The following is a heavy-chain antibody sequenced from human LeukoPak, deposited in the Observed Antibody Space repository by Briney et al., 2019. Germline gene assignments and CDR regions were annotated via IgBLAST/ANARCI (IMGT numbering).Heavy chain of an antibody. D-gene: IGHD6-13*01. J-gene: IGHJ4*02. Sequence: SSETLSLTCTVSGGSISSSSYYWGWIRQPPGKGLEWIGSIYYSGSTYYNPSLKSRVTISVDTSKNQFSLKLSSVTAADTAVDYCARLAYSSSPNDLQYFDYWGQGTLVTVSS. V-gene: IGHV4-39*01. CDR3: ARLAYSSSPNDLQYFDY. CDR1: GGSISSSSYY. CDR2: IYYSGST.